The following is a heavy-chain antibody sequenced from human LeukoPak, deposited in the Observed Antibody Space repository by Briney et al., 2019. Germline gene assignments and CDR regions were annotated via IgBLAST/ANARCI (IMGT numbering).Heavy chain of an antibody. CDR3: ARAYCSSTSCYGYFDY. CDR1: GFTFSSNA. J-gene: IGHJ4*02. D-gene: IGHD2-2*01. CDR2: IWYDGSNK. Sequence: PGGSLRLSCAASGFTFSSNAMHWVRQAPGKGLEWVAVIWYDGSNKYYADSVKGRFTISRDNSKNTLYLQMNSLRAEDTAVYYCARAYCSSTSCYGYFDYWGQGTLVTVSS. V-gene: IGHV3-33*08.